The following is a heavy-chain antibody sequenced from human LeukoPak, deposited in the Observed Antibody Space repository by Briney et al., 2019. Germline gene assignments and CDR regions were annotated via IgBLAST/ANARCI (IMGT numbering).Heavy chain of an antibody. CDR1: GYSISNGYY. CDR2: IYHSGST. D-gene: IGHD3-22*01. CDR3: ARDPSPSTYYYDSSGPLWGS. J-gene: IGHJ5*02. Sequence: SETLSLTCTVSGYSISNGYYWGWIRQPPGKGLEWIGSIYHSGSTYYNPSLKSRVTISVDTSKNQFSLKLSSVTAADTAVYYCARDPSPSTYYYDSSGPLWGSWGQGTLVTVTS. V-gene: IGHV4-38-2*02.